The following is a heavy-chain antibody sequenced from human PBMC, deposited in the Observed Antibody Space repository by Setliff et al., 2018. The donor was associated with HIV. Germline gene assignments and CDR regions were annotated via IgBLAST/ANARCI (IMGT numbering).Heavy chain of an antibody. CDR3: ARAPPDISWDS. CDR2: ISGSGDNT. V-gene: IGHV3-23*01. D-gene: IGHD6-13*01. CDR1: GFTFSNYA. J-gene: IGHJ4*02. Sequence: PGGSLRLSCAASGFTFSNYAMSWVRRAPGKGLEWVSAISGSGDNTYYADSVKGRFTISRDNSKNTLYLQMNSLRGEDTAVYYCARAPPDISWDSWGQGTLVTVSS.